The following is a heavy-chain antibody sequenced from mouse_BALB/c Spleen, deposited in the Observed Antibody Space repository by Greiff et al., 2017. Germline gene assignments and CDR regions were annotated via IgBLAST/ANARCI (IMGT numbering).Heavy chain of an antibody. J-gene: IGHJ3*01. D-gene: IGHD1-1*01. V-gene: IGHV5-6-3*01. CDR1: GFTFSSYG. Sequence: EVMLVESGGGLVQPGGSLKLSCAASGFTFSSYGMSWVRQTPDKRLELVATINSNGGSTYYPDSVKGRFTISRDNAKNTLYLQMSSLKSEDTAMYYCARDQDGSGPWFAYWGQGTLVTVSA. CDR3: ARDQDGSGPWFAY. CDR2: INSNGGST.